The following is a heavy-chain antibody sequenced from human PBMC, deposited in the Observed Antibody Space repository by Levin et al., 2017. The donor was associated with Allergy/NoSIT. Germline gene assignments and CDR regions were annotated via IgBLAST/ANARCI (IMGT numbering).Heavy chain of an antibody. D-gene: IGHD6-13*01. CDR1: GFTFEDHS. Sequence: SLKISCAASGFTFEDHSMHWVRQAPGKGLEWVSGISWNNDKIDYADSVKGRFTISRDNAKNSLYLQMNSLRPEDTALYHCVKGPYSSSWYNWFDPWGQGTLVTVSS. V-gene: IGHV3-9*01. CDR3: VKGPYSSSWYNWFDP. CDR2: ISWNNDKI. J-gene: IGHJ5*02.